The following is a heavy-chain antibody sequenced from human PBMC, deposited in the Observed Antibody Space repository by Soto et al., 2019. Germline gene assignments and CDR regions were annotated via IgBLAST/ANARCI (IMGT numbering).Heavy chain of an antibody. Sequence: GGSLRLSCAASGFTFSSYGMHWVRQAPGQGLEWVAVVSYDERNIYYADSVKGRFSVSRDNSKNTLFLHMNSLRAEDTAVYFCAKLVDKSLDDYWGQGALVTVSS. CDR3: AKLVDKSLDDY. CDR1: GFTFSSYG. CDR2: VSYDERNI. J-gene: IGHJ4*02. V-gene: IGHV3-30*18. D-gene: IGHD3-16*01.